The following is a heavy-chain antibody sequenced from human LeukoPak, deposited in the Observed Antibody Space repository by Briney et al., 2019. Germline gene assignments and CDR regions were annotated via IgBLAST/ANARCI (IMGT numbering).Heavy chain of an antibody. D-gene: IGHD3-10*01. CDR2: ISGSGDNT. CDR3: ARVTYCSGTYGAFDY. V-gene: IGHV3-23*01. Sequence: QPGGSLRLSCAASGFTFSSHGMSWVRHAPGKGLEWVSTISGSGDNTYYADSVKGRFTISRDNSKNTLYLQINRPRDEDTAVYYCARVTYCSGTYGAFDYWGQGTLVTVSS. J-gene: IGHJ4*02. CDR1: GFTFSSHG.